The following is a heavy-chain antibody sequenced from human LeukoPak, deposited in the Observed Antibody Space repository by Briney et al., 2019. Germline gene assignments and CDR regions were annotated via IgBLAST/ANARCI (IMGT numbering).Heavy chain of an antibody. CDR1: GGSISSSTYY. D-gene: IGHD2-8*01. V-gene: IGHV4-39*01. CDR2: IYYSGST. CDR3: ARNSNIGLAY. Sequence: ASETLSLTCTVSGGSISSSTYYWGWIRQPPGKGLEWLGSIYYSGSTYYNPSLKSRVTISVDTSKNQFSLKLSSVTAADTAVYYCARNSNIGLAYWGQGTLVTVSS. J-gene: IGHJ4*02.